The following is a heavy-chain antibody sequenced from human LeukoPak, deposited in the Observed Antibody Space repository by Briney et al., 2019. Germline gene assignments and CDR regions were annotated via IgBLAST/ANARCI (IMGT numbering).Heavy chain of an antibody. CDR1: GGTFSRYV. D-gene: IGHD3-22*01. CDR3: ALYYYDSNGYTYPVSDAS. CDR2: IIPIFGTV. V-gene: IGHV1-69*06. J-gene: IGHJ5*02. Sequence: EASVKVSCKASGGTFSRYVISWVRQAPGQGLEWMGRIIPIFGTVHYAQNFQGRVTVTADKSMSTAYMELSSLRSDDTAVYYCALYYYDSNGYTYPVSDASWGQGTLVTVSA.